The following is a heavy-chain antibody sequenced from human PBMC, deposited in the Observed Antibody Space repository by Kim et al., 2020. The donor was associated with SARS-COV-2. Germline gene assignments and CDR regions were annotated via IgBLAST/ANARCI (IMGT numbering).Heavy chain of an antibody. CDR3: ARDGRMIFHYYMDV. J-gene: IGHJ6*03. D-gene: IGHD2-15*01. V-gene: IGHV3-48*03. CDR1: GFTFSSYE. Sequence: GGSLRLSCAASGFTFSSYEMNWVRQAPGKGLEWVSYISSSGSTIYYADSVKGRFTISRDNAKNSLYLQMNSLRAEDTAVYHCARDGRMIFHYYMDVWGKGTTVNVSS. CDR2: ISSSGSTI.